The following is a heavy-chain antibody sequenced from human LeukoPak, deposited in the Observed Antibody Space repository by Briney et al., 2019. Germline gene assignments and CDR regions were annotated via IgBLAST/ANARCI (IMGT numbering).Heavy chain of an antibody. CDR1: GFTFIHSR. CDR2: INQGGSND. D-gene: IGHD2-15*01. Sequence: GGSLTLSCPASGFTFIHSRMTWLRQAPWKGLEGVALINQGGSNDYYVDSVKSQYTITRDNAKNSLFLQMSSVGADDTALYYCERDPRHGSLDIWGQGTMVTVSS. V-gene: IGHV3-7*01. J-gene: IGHJ3*02. CDR3: ERDPRHGSLDI.